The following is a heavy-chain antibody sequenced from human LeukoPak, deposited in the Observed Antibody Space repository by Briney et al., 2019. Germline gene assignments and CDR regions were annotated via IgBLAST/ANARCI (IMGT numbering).Heavy chain of an antibody. D-gene: IGHD5-12*01. CDR1: GFTFSSYE. V-gene: IGHV3-48*03. J-gene: IGHJ4*02. CDR3: TKDRLSGYSGGVIDY. CDR2: ISSSGSTI. Sequence: GGSLRLSCAASGFTFSSYEMNWVRQAPGKGLEWVSYISSSGSTIYYADSVKGRFTISRDNAKNSLYLQMNSLRAEDMALYYCTKDRLSGYSGGVIDYWGQGTLVTVSS.